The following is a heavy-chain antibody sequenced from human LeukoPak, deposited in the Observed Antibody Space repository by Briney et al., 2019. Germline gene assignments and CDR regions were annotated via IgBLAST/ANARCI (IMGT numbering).Heavy chain of an antibody. D-gene: IGHD2-2*01. J-gene: IGHJ4*02. CDR3: AKGSDQDIAVVPAAS. V-gene: IGHV3-30*18. Sequence: GGSLRLSCAASGFTFSSYGMHWVRQAPGKGLEWVAVISYDGSNKYYADSVKGRFTISRDNSKNTLYLQMNSLRAEDTAVYYCAKGSDQDIAVVPAASWGQGTLVTVSS. CDR2: ISYDGSNK. CDR1: GFTFSSYG.